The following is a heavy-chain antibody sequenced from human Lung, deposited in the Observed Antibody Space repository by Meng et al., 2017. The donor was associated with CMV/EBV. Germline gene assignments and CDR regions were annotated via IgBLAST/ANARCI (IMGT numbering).Heavy chain of an antibody. V-gene: IGHV1-69*10. CDR2: IVPVVLIP. J-gene: IGHJ4*03. D-gene: IGHD2-21*01. CDR1: IGTFSNYA. CDR3: AADSLGCGGECYYPVDF. Sequence: SSVXVSXKGSIGTFSNYAISWVRQAPGQGLEWMGAIVPVVLIPSYPRKFQGRVTITADKSTTTAYMELRSLRSEDTAVYYCAADSLGCGGECYYPVDFWGHETLVTVSS.